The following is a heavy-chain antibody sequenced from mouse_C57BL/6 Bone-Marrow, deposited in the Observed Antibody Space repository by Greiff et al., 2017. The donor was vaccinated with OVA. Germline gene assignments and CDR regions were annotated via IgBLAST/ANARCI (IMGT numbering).Heavy chain of an antibody. CDR1: GYTFTDYE. CDR2: IDPETGGT. Sequence: VKVVESGAELVRPGASVTLSCKASGYTFTDYEMHWVKQTPVHGLEWIGAIDPETGGTAYNQKFKGKAILTVDKSSSTAYMKLRSLTSEDSAVYYCTSSTVRYYAMDYWGQGTSVTVSS. CDR3: TSSTVRYYAMDY. V-gene: IGHV1-15*01. D-gene: IGHD6-1*01. J-gene: IGHJ4*01.